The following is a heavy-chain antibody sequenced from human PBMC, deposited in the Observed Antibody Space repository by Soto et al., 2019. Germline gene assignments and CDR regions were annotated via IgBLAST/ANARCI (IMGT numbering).Heavy chain of an antibody. CDR1: GFTFSSYG. J-gene: IGHJ6*02. V-gene: IGHV3-33*06. Sequence: SLRLSCAASGFTFSSYGMHWVRQAPGKGLEWVAVIWYDGSNKYYADSVKGRFTISRDNSKNTLCLQMNSLRAEDTAVYYCAKSGSQHYYYYGMDVWGQGTTVTVSS. CDR3: AKSGSQHYYYYGMDV. D-gene: IGHD1-26*01. CDR2: IWYDGSNK.